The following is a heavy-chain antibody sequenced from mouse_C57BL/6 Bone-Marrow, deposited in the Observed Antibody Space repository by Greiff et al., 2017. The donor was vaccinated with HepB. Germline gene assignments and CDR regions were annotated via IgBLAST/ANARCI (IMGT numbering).Heavy chain of an antibody. CDR3: TTPCGVGYFDY. Sequence: VQLKQSGAELVRPGASVKLSCTASGFNIKDDYMHWVKQRPEQGLEWIGWIDPENGDTEYASKFQGKATITADTSSNTAYLQRSSLTSEDTAVYYCTTPCGVGYFDYWGQGTTLTVSS. CDR2: IDPENGDT. J-gene: IGHJ2*01. CDR1: GFNIKDDY. D-gene: IGHD1-1*02. V-gene: IGHV14-4*01.